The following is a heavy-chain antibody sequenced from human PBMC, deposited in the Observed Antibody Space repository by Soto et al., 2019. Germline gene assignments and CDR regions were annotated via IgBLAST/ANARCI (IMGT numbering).Heavy chain of an antibody. CDR2: IYYSGST. CDR1: GGSISSGGYY. V-gene: IGHV4-31*03. Sequence: TLSLTCTVSGGSISSGGYYWSWIRQHPGKGLEWFGYIYYSGSTYYNPSLKSRVTISVDTSKNQFSLKLSSVTVADTAVYYGARAVEMATNTVWPHHFDYWGQGTLVTVSS. D-gene: IGHD5-12*01. CDR3: ARAVEMATNTVWPHHFDY. J-gene: IGHJ4*02.